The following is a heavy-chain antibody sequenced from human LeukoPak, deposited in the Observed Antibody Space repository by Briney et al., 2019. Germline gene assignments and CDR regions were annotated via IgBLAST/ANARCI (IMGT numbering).Heavy chain of an antibody. CDR3: ASSNCFDSSTYRFDY. D-gene: IGHD3-22*01. V-gene: IGHV4-30-2*01. J-gene: IGHJ4*02. Sequence: SETLSLTCVVSGGSISRGGYSWSWIRQPPGKALEWIGHIYHSGATYYNPSLKSRVTMSVDRSMNEFSLKLTSVTAADTAVYYCASSNCFDSSTYRFDYWGQGTLVTVSS. CDR1: GGSISRGGYS. CDR2: IYHSGAT.